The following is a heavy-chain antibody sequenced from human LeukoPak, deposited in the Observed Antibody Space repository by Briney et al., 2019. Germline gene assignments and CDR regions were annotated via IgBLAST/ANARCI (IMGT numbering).Heavy chain of an antibody. CDR2: INPNNGGT. CDR3: ARDLGQSEHSNSWGVFDI. D-gene: IGHD6-6*01. CDR1: GNTFTDYY. J-gene: IGHJ3*02. V-gene: IGHV1-2*02. Sequence: ASVKVSCKASGNTFTDYYIQWVRQAPGQGLEWMGWINPNNGGTNLAQRFQGGVTMTRDTSISTAYMEVSWLRFDDTAVYYCARDLGQSEHSNSWGVFDIWGQGTLVTVSS.